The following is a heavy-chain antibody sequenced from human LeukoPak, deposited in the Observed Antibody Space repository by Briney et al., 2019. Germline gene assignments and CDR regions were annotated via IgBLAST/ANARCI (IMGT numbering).Heavy chain of an antibody. CDR1: GYSISSGYY. CDR3: ARERLAAAGPGVSDY. V-gene: IGHV4-38-2*02. CDR2: IYHNGST. J-gene: IGHJ4*02. D-gene: IGHD6-13*01. Sequence: SETLSLTCAVSGYSISSGYYWGWIRQPPGKGLEWIGSIYHNGSTYYNPSLKSRVTISVDTSKNQFSLKLSSVTAADTAVYYCARERLAAAGPGVSDYWGQGTLVTVSS.